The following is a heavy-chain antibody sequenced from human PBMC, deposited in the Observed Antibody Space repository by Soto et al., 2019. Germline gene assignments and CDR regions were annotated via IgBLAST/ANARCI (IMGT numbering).Heavy chain of an antibody. V-gene: IGHV1-3*01. J-gene: IGHJ4*02. CDR1: GYTFTSYA. Sequence: QVQLVQSGAEVKKPGASVKVSCKASGYTFTSYAMHWVRQAPGQRLEWMGWINAGNGNTKYSQKFQGKVTITRDTSASTAYMELSSLRSEDTAVYYCARAEPYYYGSGRGGYFDYWGQGTLVTVSS. CDR2: INAGNGNT. D-gene: IGHD3-10*01. CDR3: ARAEPYYYGSGRGGYFDY.